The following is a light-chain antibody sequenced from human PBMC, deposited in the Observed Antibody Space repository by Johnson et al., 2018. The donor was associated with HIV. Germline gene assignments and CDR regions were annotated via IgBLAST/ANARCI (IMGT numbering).Light chain of an antibody. Sequence: QSVLTQPPPVSAAPGQKVTISCSGSSSNIWSNSLSWFQQLPGTAPKLLIYDNNKRPSGIPDRFSGSKSGTSATLGITGLQTGDEADYYCGTWDSSLRVYVFGTGTEVTV. J-gene: IGLJ1*01. CDR1: SSNIWSNS. CDR3: GTWDSSLRVYV. CDR2: DNN. V-gene: IGLV1-51*01.